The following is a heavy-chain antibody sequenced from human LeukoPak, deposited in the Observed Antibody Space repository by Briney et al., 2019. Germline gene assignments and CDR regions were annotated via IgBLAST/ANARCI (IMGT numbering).Heavy chain of an antibody. CDR1: GFTFSSHG. D-gene: IGHD6-13*01. CDR2: IWYDGSNK. Sequence: HPGGSLRLSCAASGFTFSSHGMHWVRQAPGKGLEWVAVIWYDGSNKYYAYSVKGGFTISRDNSKSTLYLEMKSVRAEDRALYYCAKEGCSSSMDVWGKGTTVTVSS. CDR3: AKEGCSSSMDV. V-gene: IGHV3-33*06. J-gene: IGHJ6*03.